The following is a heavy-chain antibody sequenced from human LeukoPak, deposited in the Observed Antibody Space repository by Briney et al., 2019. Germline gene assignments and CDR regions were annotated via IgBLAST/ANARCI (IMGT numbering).Heavy chain of an antibody. V-gene: IGHV4-34*01. D-gene: IGHD6-13*01. CDR2: INHSGST. CDR1: GGSFSGYY. Sequence: SETLSLTCAVYGGSFSGYYWSWIRQPPGKGLEWIGEINHSGSTNYNPSLKSRVTISVDTSKNQFSLKLSSVTAADTAVYYCARGWLRQQLWNWFDPWGQGTLVTVSS. J-gene: IGHJ5*02. CDR3: ARGWLRQQLWNWFDP.